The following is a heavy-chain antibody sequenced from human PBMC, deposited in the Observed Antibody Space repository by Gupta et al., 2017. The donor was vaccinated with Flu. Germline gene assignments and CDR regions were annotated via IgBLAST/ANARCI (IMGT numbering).Heavy chain of an antibody. D-gene: IGHD6-19*01. CDR2: ISSSGSTI. CDR1: GFIFSDYY. J-gene: IGHJ4*02. Sequence: QVQLVESGGGLVKPGGSLRLSCAASGFIFSDYYMRWIRQAPGKGLEWVSYISSSGSTIYYADSVKGRFTISRDNAKNSLYLQMNSLRAEDTAVYYCARDASRGWYGSHLFDYWGQGTLVTVSS. V-gene: IGHV3-11*01. CDR3: ARDASRGWYGSHLFDY.